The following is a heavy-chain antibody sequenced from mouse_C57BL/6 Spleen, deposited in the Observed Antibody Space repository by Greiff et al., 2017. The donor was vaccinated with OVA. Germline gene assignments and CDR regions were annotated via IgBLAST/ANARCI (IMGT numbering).Heavy chain of an antibody. V-gene: IGHV1-72*01. D-gene: IGHD2-13*01. CDR1: GYTFTSYW. CDR3: ARDDYAAWFAY. Sequence: QVQLKQPGAELVKPGASVKLSCKASGYTFTSYWMHWVKQRPGRGLEWIGRIDPNSGGTKYNEKFKSKATLTVDKPSSTAYMQLSSLTSEDSAVYYCARDDYAAWFAYWGQGTLVTVSA. J-gene: IGHJ3*01. CDR2: IDPNSGGT.